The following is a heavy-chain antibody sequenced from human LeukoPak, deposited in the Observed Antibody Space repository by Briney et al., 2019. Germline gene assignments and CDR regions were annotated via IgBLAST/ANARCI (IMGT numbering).Heavy chain of an antibody. CDR2: IYYTGST. J-gene: IGHJ4*02. Sequence: SETLSLTCTVSGGSISSYYWSWIRQPPGKGLKWIGYIYYTGSTNYNPSLKSRVTMFVDMSKNQFSLRLSSVTAADTAVYYCARHRAYSSSSPFDYWGQGTLVTVSS. CDR1: GGSISSYY. D-gene: IGHD6-6*01. V-gene: IGHV4-59*08. CDR3: ARHRAYSSSSPFDY.